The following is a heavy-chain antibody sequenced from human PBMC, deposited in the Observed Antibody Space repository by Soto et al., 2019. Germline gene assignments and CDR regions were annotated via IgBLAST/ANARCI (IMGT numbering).Heavy chain of an antibody. J-gene: IGHJ6*03. D-gene: IGHD7-27*01. CDR1: GCSISSYY. CDR2: IYYSGST. CDR3: ARVPLGAYYYYYYMEV. Sequence: TLSLTCTVSGCSISSYYWSWIRQPPGKGLEWIGYIYYSGSTNYNPSLKSRVTISVDTSKNQFSLKLSSVTAADTAVYYCARVPLGAYYYYYYMEVWGKGTTVTVSS. V-gene: IGHV4-59*01.